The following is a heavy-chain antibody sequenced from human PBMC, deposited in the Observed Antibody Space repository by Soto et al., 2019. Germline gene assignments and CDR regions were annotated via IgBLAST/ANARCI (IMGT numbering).Heavy chain of an antibody. V-gene: IGHV3-9*01. J-gene: IGHJ4*02. CDR3: AKGRYDFWSPYYFDS. Sequence: EVQLVESGGRLVQPGRSLRLSCVGTGLNFDDFAMHWVRQAPGKGLEWVSGITWNSRVLAYADSVKGRFTISRVNARNSLSLQMDSLRDEDTALYYCAKGRYDFWSPYYFDSWGQGTLVTLSS. CDR1: GLNFDDFA. D-gene: IGHD3-3*01. CDR2: ITWNSRVL.